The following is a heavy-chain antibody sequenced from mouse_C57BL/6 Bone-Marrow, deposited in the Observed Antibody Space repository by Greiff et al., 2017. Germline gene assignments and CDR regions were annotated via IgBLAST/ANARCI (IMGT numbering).Heavy chain of an antibody. CDR2: ISSGRSTI. J-gene: IGHJ1*03. Sequence: EVKLEESGGGLVKPGGSLKLSCAASGFTFSDSGMHWVRQAPEKGLGWVAYISSGRSTIYYADTVKGRFTISRDNAKNTLFLQMTSLRCEGTAMYYCARRGLLLGDFDVWGKGTTVTVSS. V-gene: IGHV5-17*01. CDR1: GFTFSDSG. D-gene: IGHD1-1*01. CDR3: ARRGLLLGDFDV.